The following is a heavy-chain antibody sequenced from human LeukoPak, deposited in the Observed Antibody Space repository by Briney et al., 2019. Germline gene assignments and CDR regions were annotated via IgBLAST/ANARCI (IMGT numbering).Heavy chain of an antibody. V-gene: IGHV4-61*01. J-gene: IGHJ5*02. Sequence: PSETLSLTCTVSGYSISSGYYWGWIRQPPGKGLEWIGYIYYSGSTNYNPSLKSRVTISVDTSKNQFSLKLSSVTAADTAVYYCARGGTGTRYNWFDPWGQGTLVTVSS. D-gene: IGHD1-1*01. CDR1: GYSISSGYY. CDR3: ARGGTGTRYNWFDP. CDR2: IYYSGST.